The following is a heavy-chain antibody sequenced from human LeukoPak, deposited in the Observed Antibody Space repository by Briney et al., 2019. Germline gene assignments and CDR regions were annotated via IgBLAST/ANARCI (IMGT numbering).Heavy chain of an antibody. D-gene: IGHD6-6*01. CDR3: ARGDTGSSWPIYYYYYMDD. CDR2: IIPIFGTA. V-gene: IGHV1-69*05. Sequence: SVKVSCKASGGTFSSYAISWVRQAPGQGLEWMGRIIPIFGTANYAQKFQGRVTITTDESTSTAYMELSSLRSEDTAVYYCARGDTGSSWPIYYYYYMDDWGKGTTVTVSS. J-gene: IGHJ6*03. CDR1: GGTFSSYA.